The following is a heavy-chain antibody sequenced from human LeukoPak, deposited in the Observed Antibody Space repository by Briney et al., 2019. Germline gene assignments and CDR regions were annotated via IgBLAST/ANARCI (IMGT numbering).Heavy chain of an antibody. Sequence: PSETLSLTCAVYDGSFSGYYWSWIRQPPGKGLEWIGEINHSGSTNYNPSLKSRVTVSVDTSKSQFSLKLSSVTAADTAVYYCARCLKDSYYDYLWGSYRYSAAFDYWGQGTLVTVSS. D-gene: IGHD3-16*02. V-gene: IGHV4-34*01. CDR2: INHSGST. J-gene: IGHJ4*02. CDR1: DGSFSGYY. CDR3: ARCLKDSYYDYLWGSYRYSAAFDY.